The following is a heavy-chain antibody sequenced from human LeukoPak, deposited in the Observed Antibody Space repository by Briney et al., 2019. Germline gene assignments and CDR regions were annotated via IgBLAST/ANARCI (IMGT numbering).Heavy chain of an antibody. CDR2: IWYDGSNK. V-gene: IGHV3-33*06. J-gene: IGHJ6*03. Sequence: PGGSLRLSCAASGFTFSIYGMHWVRQAPGKGLEWVAVIWYDGSNKYYADSVKGRFTISRDNSKNTLYLQMNSLRAEDTAVYYCAKDRNPSYYYYMDVWGKGTTVTVSS. D-gene: IGHD1-14*01. CDR3: AKDRNPSYYYYMDV. CDR1: GFTFSIYG.